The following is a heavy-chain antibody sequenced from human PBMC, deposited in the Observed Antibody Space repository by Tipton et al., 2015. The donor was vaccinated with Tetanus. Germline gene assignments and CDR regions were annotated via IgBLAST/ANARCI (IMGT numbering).Heavy chain of an antibody. CDR1: GGSFSSYY. CDR3: ARIGWLQQNKPAFDI. D-gene: IGHD6-19*01. CDR2: VHYSGST. Sequence: TLSLTCTVSGGSFSSYYWTWIRQPPGRGLEWIGYVHYSGSTNYSPSLRSRVTLSVDTSKNQFSLKLSSVTAADTAVYYCARIGWLQQNKPAFDIWGQGTVVTVSS. V-gene: IGHV4-59*01. J-gene: IGHJ3*02.